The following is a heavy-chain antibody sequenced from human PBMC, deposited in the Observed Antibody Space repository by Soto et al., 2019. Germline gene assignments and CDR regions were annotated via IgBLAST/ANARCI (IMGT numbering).Heavy chain of an antibody. D-gene: IGHD5-12*01. J-gene: IGHJ4*02. Sequence: GGSLRLSCAASGFPFTSYSMNWVPQAPGEGLEWFSSISSSSSYIYYADSVKGRFTISRDNAKNSLYLQMNSLRAEDTAVYYCARARSGYSGYGYGYWGQGTLVTVSS. V-gene: IGHV3-21*01. CDR1: GFPFTSYS. CDR3: ARARSGYSGYGYGY. CDR2: ISSSSSYI.